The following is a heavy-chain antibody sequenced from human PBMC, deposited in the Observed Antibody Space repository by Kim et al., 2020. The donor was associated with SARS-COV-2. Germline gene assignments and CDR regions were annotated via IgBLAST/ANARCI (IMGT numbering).Heavy chain of an antibody. CDR2: ISSSGSTI. CDR3: ARSGYDHTHDAFDI. Sequence: GGSLRLSCAASGFTFSSYEMNWVRQAPGKGLEWVSYISSSGSTIYYADSVKGRFTISRDNAKNSLYLQMNSLRAEDTAVYYCARSGYDHTHDAFDIWGQGTMVTVSS. D-gene: IGHD5-12*01. CDR1: GFTFSSYE. J-gene: IGHJ3*02. V-gene: IGHV3-48*03.